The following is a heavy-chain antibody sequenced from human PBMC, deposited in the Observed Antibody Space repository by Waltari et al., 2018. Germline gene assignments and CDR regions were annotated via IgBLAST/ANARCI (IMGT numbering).Heavy chain of an antibody. J-gene: IGHJ4*02. V-gene: IGHV3-33*01. CDR3: ARGSSWYVAGGDY. D-gene: IGHD6-13*01. CDR2: IWDDGSNK. CDR1: GFTFSSYG. Sequence: QVQLVESGGGVVQPGRSLRLSCAASGFTFSSYGMHWVRQAPGKGLEWVAVIWDDGSNKYYADSVKGRFTISRDNSKNTLYLQMNSLRAEDTAVYYCARGSSWYVAGGDYWGQGTLVTVSS.